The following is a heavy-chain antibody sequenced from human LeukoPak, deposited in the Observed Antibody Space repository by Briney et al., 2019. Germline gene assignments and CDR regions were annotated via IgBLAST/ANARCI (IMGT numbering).Heavy chain of an antibody. J-gene: IGHJ3*02. CDR3: AKDWGDGYNFPDAFDI. Sequence: GGSLRLSCAASGFTFSSYAMSWVRQAPGKGLEWVSSIFGSGTGTHYADSVKGRFTISRDNSKNTLHLQMNSLRAEDTAVYYCAKDWGDGYNFPDAFDIWGQGTMVTVSS. CDR2: IFGSGTGT. CDR1: GFTFSSYA. V-gene: IGHV3-23*01. D-gene: IGHD5-24*01.